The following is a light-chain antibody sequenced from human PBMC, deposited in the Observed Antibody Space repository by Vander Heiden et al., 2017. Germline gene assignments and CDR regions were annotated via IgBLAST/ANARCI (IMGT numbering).Light chain of an antibody. Sequence: SHVLTQPPSVSAFTGKTAQITRRGTNLGCNSVHWSPQNPGNPHVPVIYYDSDRPSEMPERISGSNSGNTATLTISRVEAGDEADYYCEVWDSSSDHNDVFGTGTKVTVL. CDR3: EVWDSSSDHNDV. CDR1: NLGCNS. V-gene: IGLV3-21*04. CDR2: YDS. J-gene: IGLJ1*01.